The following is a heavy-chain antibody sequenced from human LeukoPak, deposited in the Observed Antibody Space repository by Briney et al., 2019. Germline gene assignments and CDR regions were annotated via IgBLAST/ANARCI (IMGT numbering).Heavy chain of an antibody. CDR2: IKQDGSEK. D-gene: IGHD4-17*01. V-gene: IGHV3-7*01. Sequence: GGSLILSCAASGFTFSSYWMTWVRQAPGKGLEWVSNIKQDGSEKYYVDSVKGRFTISRDNAKNSLYLQMNSLRAEDTAVYYCARGVYGDYELDYWGQGTLVAVSS. J-gene: IGHJ4*02. CDR3: ARGVYGDYELDY. CDR1: GFTFSSYW.